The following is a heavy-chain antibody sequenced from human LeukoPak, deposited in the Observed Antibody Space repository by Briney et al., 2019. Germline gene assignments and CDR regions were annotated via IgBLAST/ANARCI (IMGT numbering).Heavy chain of an antibody. CDR3: ARDSGNGNNDY. Sequence: ASVKVSCKASGYTFTSYAIHWVRQAPGQRLEWMGWISAGNGNTKYSQNFQGRVTFISNTSATTAFMEPSSLRSEDAAVYYCARDSGNGNNDYWGQGTLVTVSS. D-gene: IGHD1/OR15-1a*01. J-gene: IGHJ4*02. CDR2: ISAGNGNT. CDR1: GYTFTSYA. V-gene: IGHV1-3*01.